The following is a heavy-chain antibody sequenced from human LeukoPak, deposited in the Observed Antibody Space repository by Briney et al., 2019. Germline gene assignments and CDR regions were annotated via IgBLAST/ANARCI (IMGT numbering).Heavy chain of an antibody. D-gene: IGHD6-19*01. CDR1: GFSFGGYA. CDR2: ISGSGSTA. J-gene: IGHJ4*02. Sequence: GGSLRLSCAASGFSFGGYAMSWVRQAPGKGLEWVSGISGSGSTAFYADSVQGRFTISRDNSKNTVYLQMNSLRVDDTALYYCAKATRGYTSAYVDYWGQGTLVTVSS. V-gene: IGHV3-23*01. CDR3: AKATRGYTSAYVDY.